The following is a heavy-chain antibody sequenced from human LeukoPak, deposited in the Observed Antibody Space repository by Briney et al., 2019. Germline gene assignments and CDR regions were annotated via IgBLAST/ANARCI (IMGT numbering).Heavy chain of an antibody. V-gene: IGHV4-59*01. Sequence: PSETLSLTCTVSGGSTNNYYWTWIRQPPGKGLEWIGYVYYSGSTNCNPSLKSRVTISVDTSKNQFSLKLSSVTAADTAVYYCARGLYYDTSYWGQGTLVTVSS. CDR2: VYYSGST. J-gene: IGHJ4*02. CDR3: ARGLYYDTSY. D-gene: IGHD3-9*01. CDR1: GGSTNNYY.